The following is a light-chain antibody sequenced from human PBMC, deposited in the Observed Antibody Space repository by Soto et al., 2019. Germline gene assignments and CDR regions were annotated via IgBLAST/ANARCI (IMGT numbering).Light chain of an antibody. Sequence: QSALTQPASVSGSPGQSITISCTGTSSDVGGYNYVSWYQQHPGKAPKLMIYEVSNRPSGVSNRFSGSKSGNTASLTISGLQAEDEADYYCSSYTSSSIVVFGGGTKGTVL. CDR1: SSDVGGYNY. V-gene: IGLV2-14*01. J-gene: IGLJ2*01. CDR2: EVS. CDR3: SSYTSSSIVV.